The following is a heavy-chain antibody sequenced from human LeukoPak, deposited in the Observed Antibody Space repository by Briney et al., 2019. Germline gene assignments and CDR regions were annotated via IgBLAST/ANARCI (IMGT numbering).Heavy chain of an antibody. CDR1: GFTVSSNY. CDR2: ISDSGGNT. CDR3: ARLYGGTYAY. V-gene: IGHV3-23*01. D-gene: IGHD1-26*01. J-gene: IGHJ4*02. Sequence: PGGSLRLSCAASGFTVSSNYMSWVRQAPGKGLEWVSTISDSGGNTFYADSVKGRFTISRDISKNTLFLQINGLRAEDTAIYYCARLYGGTYAYWGRGTLVTVSS.